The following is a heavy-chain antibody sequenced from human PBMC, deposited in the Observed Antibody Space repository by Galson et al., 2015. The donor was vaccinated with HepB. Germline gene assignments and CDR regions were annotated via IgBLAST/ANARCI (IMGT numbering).Heavy chain of an antibody. V-gene: IGHV4-34*01. D-gene: IGHD1-1*01. CDR1: GGSFSGYY. J-gene: IGHJ6*03. Sequence: LSLTCAVYGGSFSGYYWSWIRQPPGKGLEWIGEINHSGSTNYNPSLKSRVTISVDTSKYQFSLKLSSVTAADTAVYYCARVKVQLERRTRNYYYYYMDVWGKGTTVTVSS. CDR2: INHSGST. CDR3: ARVKVQLERRTRNYYYYYMDV.